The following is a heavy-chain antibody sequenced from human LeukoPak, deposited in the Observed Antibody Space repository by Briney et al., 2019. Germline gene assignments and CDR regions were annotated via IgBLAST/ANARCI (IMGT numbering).Heavy chain of an antibody. CDR3: AGVDTAMVVDRGFDY. CDR1: GGSISSSNW. J-gene: IGHJ4*02. D-gene: IGHD5-18*01. CDR2: IYHSGST. Sequence: SGTLSLTCAVSGGSISSSNWWSWVRQPPGKGLEWIGEIYHSGSTNYNPSLKSRVTISVDKSKNQFSLKLSSVTAADTAVYYCAGVDTAMVVDRGFDYWGQGTLATVSS. V-gene: IGHV4-4*02.